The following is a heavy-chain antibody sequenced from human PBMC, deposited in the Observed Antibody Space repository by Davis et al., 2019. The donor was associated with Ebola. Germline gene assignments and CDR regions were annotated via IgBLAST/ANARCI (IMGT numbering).Heavy chain of an antibody. J-gene: IGHJ5*02. CDR1: GFIFSSYA. CDR2: ISVRSIT. CDR3: AKVHPPTTVTTGWFDP. Sequence: PGGSLRLSCAASGFIFSSYAMSWVRQAAGKGLEWVSSISVRSITYHADSVKGRFTISRDNSKNTLYLQMNSLRAEDTAVYYCAKVHPPTTVTTGWFDPWGQGTRVTVSS. V-gene: IGHV3-23*01. D-gene: IGHD4-17*01.